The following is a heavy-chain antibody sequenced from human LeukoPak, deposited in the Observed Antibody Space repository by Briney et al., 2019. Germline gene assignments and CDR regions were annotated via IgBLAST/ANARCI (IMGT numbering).Heavy chain of an antibody. CDR2: IIPILGIA. V-gene: IGHV1-69*04. CDR1: GGTFSSYA. J-gene: IGHJ5*02. Sequence: ASVKISCKASGGTFSSYAISWVRQAPGQGLEWMGRIIPILGIANYAQKFQGRVTTTADKSTSTAYMELSSLRSEDTAVYYCARDRYYGSGSYYNVNWFDPWGQGTLVTVSS. CDR3: ARDRYYGSGSYYNVNWFDP. D-gene: IGHD3-10*01.